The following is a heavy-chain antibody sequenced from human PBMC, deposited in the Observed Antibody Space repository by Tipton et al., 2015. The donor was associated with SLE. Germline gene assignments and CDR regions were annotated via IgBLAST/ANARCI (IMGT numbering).Heavy chain of an antibody. V-gene: IGHV4-4*07. CDR3: ARQSTRTEYDTWGWFDP. Sequence: TLSLTCTVSGASISSFFLTWLRQPAGTGLEWIGRVYATGTTNYNPSLKSRVTISVDASKTHVSLRLDSVTAADTAVYYCARQSTRTEYDTWGWFDPWGQGTLVTVSS. J-gene: IGHJ5*02. CDR1: GASISSFF. D-gene: IGHD3-22*01. CDR2: VYATGTT.